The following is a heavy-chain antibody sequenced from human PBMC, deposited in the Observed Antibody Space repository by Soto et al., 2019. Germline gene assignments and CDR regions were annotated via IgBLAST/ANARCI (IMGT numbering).Heavy chain of an antibody. CDR1: GFTFTRYS. CDR3: GRGPEELTSKLVY. J-gene: IGHJ4*01. Sequence: VGSLRLSCAASGFTFTRYSMNWVRQDPGKGLEWVSSISSTTNYIYYGDSMKGRFTISRDNAKNSLYLEMNSLRAEDRAVYYCGRGPEELTSKLVYGGQETLLAIFS. CDR2: ISSTTNYI. V-gene: IGHV3-21*06. D-gene: IGHD1-26*01.